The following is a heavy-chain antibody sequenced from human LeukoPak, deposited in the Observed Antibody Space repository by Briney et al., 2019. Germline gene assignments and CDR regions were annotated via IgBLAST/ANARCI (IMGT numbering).Heavy chain of an antibody. CDR2: IIPIFGTA. V-gene: IGHV1-69*13. CDR3: ARDLLAGRMGFDY. D-gene: IGHD3-9*01. J-gene: IGHJ4*02. Sequence: GASVKVSCKASGGTFSSYAISWVRQAPGQGLEWMGGIIPIFGTANYAQKFQGRVTITADESTSTAYMELSSLRSEDTAVYYCARDLLAGRMGFDYWGQGTLVTVSS. CDR1: GGTFSSYA.